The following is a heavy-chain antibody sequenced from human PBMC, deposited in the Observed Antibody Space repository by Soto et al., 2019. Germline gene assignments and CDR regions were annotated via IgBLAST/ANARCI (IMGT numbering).Heavy chain of an antibody. D-gene: IGHD1-1*01. CDR3: ARDVWNAGNYFDY. Sequence: QVQLQESGPGLVKPSETLSLTCTVSGGSVSSGSYYWSWIRQPPGKGLEWIGYIYYSGSTNYNPSLQSRVTISVDTSKNQFSRKLSSVTAAYTAVYYCARDVWNAGNYFDYWGQGTLVTVSS. CDR2: IYYSGST. J-gene: IGHJ4*02. V-gene: IGHV4-61*01. CDR1: GGSVSSGSYY.